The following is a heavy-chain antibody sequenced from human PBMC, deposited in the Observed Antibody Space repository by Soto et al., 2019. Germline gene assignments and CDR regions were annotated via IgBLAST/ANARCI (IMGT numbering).Heavy chain of an antibody. J-gene: IGHJ4*01. CDR1: GFTFSSYS. Sequence: PGGSLRLSCAASGFTFSSYSMSWVRQAPGKGLEWVANINEDGTTTYYVDSVKGRFTISRDNAKNSLYLQMNSLRVEDTAVYYCVRDYFGPGPYWGQGTLVTVSS. CDR2: INEDGTTT. D-gene: IGHD3-10*01. V-gene: IGHV3-7*04. CDR3: VRDYFGPGPY.